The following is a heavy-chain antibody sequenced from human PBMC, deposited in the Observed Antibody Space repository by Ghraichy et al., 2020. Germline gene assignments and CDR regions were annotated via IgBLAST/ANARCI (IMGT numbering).Heavy chain of an antibody. Sequence: GESLNISCAASGFTFSSYAMHWVRQAPGKGLEWVAVISYDGSNKYYADSVKGRFTISRDNSKNTLYLQMNSLRAEDTAVYYCARDRVLLGYDSSGYRSSFSDWGQGTLVTVSS. CDR1: GFTFSSYA. J-gene: IGHJ4*02. D-gene: IGHD3-22*01. CDR2: ISYDGSNK. CDR3: ARDRVLLGYDSSGYRSSFSD. V-gene: IGHV3-30-3*01.